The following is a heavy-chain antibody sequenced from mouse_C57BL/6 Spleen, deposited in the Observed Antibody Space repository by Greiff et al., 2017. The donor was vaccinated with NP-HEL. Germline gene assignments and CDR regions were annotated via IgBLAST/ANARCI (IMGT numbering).Heavy chain of an antibody. CDR2: IYPGDGDT. CDR3: ARAHGSSDGGFAY. J-gene: IGHJ3*01. CDR1: GYAFSSSW. Sequence: VQLVESGPELVKPGASVKISCKASGYAFSSSWMNWVKQRPGKGLEWIGRIYPGDGDTNYNGKFKGKATLTADKSSSTAYMQLSSLTSEDSAFYFGARAHGSSDGGFAYWGQGTLVTVSA. V-gene: IGHV1-82*01. D-gene: IGHD1-1*01.